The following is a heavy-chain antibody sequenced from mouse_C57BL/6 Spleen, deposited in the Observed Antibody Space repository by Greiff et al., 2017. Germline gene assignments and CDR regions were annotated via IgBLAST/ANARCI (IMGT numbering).Heavy chain of an antibody. D-gene: IGHD2-4*01. CDR1: GYTFTSYD. J-gene: IGHJ2*01. CDR2: IYPRDGST. CDR3: ARPMITSYFDY. V-gene: IGHV1-85*01. Sequence: QVHVKQSGPELVKPGASVKLSCKASGYTFTSYDINWVKQRPGQGLEWIGWIYPRDGSTKYNEKFKGKATLTVDTSSSTAYMELHSLTSEDSAVYFCARPMITSYFDYWGQGTTLTVSS.